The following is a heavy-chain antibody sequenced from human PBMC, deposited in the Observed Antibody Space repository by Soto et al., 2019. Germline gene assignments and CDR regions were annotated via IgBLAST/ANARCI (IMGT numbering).Heavy chain of an antibody. CDR2: IWYDGSNK. V-gene: IGHV3-33*01. CDR1: GFTFSSYG. CDR3: ARDESYGQIYYFDY. J-gene: IGHJ4*02. Sequence: LRLSCAASGFTFSSYGMHWVRQAPGKGLEWVAVIWYDGSNKYYADSVKGRFTISRDNSKNTLYLQMNSLRAEDTAVYYCARDESYGQIYYFDYWGQGTLVTVSS. D-gene: IGHD5-18*01.